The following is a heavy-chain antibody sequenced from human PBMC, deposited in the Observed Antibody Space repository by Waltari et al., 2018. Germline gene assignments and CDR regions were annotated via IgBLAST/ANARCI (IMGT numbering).Heavy chain of an antibody. Sequence: QVHLVQSGAEVTKPGASVKVSCQASGYTFTDYYIHWVRQAPGQGLECMGWINLNSGAANYAQSFQGRVTLTRDTSINTVYMELSRLRSDDTAVYYCAKVSKTTTGPGTWGQGTLITVSS. D-gene: IGHD1-1*01. CDR3: AKVSKTTTGPGT. CDR2: INLNSGAA. J-gene: IGHJ5*02. CDR1: GYTFTDYY. V-gene: IGHV1-2*02.